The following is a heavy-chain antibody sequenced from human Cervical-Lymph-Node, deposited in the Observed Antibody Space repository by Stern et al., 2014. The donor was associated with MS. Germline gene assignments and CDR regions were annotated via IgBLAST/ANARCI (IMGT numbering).Heavy chain of an antibody. Sequence: DQLGESGAEVKKPGSSGKVSCKASGDTFTDYAISWVRQAPGQGPEWMGGITPIFGSADYAQKFQGRLTITADRSTSTAYMDLSSLTSEDTAVYYCAREVGSLAMDVWGQGTTVIVSS. D-gene: IGHD1-1*01. J-gene: IGHJ6*01. CDR3: AREVGSLAMDV. V-gene: IGHV1-69*06. CDR1: GDTFTDYA. CDR2: ITPIFGSA.